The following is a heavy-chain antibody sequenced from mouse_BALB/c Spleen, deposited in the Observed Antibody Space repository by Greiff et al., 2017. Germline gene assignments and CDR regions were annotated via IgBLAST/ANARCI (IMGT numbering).Heavy chain of an antibody. CDR1: GDSITSGY. V-gene: IGHV3-8*02. J-gene: IGHJ3*01. CDR2: ISYSGST. D-gene: IGHD1-1*01. CDR3: ARYYYGSSPFAY. Sequence: EVMLVESGPSLVKPSQTLSLTCSVTGDSITSGYWNWIRKFPGNKLEYMGYISYSGSTYYNPSLKSRISITRDTSKNQYYLQLNSVTTEDTATYYCARYYYGSSPFAYWGQGTLVTVSA.